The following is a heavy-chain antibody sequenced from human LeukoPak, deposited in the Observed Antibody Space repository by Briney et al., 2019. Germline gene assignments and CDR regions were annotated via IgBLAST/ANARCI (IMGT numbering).Heavy chain of an antibody. V-gene: IGHV4-30-4*01. CDR2: SFYSGTT. CDR1: GVSISSGYYF. CDR3: ARGGRYCSGGNCYPAEYFQH. D-gene: IGHD2-15*01. Sequence: SQTLSLTCTVSGVSISSGYYFWTWVRQPPGKGLEGVGYSFYSGTTYYNPSLESRVAISVDTSQNQFSLKVTSVTAADTAVYYCARGGRYCSGGNCYPAEYFQHWGQGTLVTVSS. J-gene: IGHJ1*01.